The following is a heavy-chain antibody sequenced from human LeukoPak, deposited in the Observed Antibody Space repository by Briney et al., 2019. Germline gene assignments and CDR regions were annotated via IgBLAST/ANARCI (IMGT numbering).Heavy chain of an antibody. CDR1: GDSISSGYY. CDR3: ARLRGIYCSSPSCYRDS. CDR2: INHSGST. D-gene: IGHD2-2*02. Sequence: PSETLSLTCTVSGDSISSGYYWGWFRRPPGKGREGMGGINHSGSTNYNPSLKRRVTISVDTCKNHFSLKLSSVTAADTAVYYCARLRGIYCSSPSCYRDSWGQGTMVTVSS. V-gene: IGHV4-38-2*02. J-gene: IGHJ3*01.